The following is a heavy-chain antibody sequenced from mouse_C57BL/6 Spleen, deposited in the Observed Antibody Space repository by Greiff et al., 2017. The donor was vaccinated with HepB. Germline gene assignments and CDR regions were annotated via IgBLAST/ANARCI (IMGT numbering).Heavy chain of an antibody. V-gene: IGHV1-82*01. D-gene: IGHD2-2*01. CDR3: ARSYYGYDEGFAY. CDR2: IYPGDGDT. CDR1: GYTFSSSW. Sequence: VKVVESGPELVKPGASVKISCKASGYTFSSSWMNWVKQRPGKGLEWIGRIYPGDGDTNYNGKFKGKATLTADKSSSTAYMQLSSLTSEDSAVYCCARSYYGYDEGFAYWGQGTLVTVSA. J-gene: IGHJ3*01.